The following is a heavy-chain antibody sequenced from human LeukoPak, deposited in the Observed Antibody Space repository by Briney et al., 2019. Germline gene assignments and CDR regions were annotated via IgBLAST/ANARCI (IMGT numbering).Heavy chain of an antibody. CDR3: ARHSGWYDAFDI. V-gene: IGHV4-4*09. J-gene: IGHJ3*02. CDR1: GGPISSYY. CDR2: IYTSGST. D-gene: IGHD6-19*01. Sequence: KPSETLSLTCTVSGGPISSYYWSWIRQPPGKGLEWIGYIYTSGSTNYNPSLKSQVTISVDTSKNQFSLKLSSVTAADTAVYYCARHSGWYDAFDIWGQGTMVTVSS.